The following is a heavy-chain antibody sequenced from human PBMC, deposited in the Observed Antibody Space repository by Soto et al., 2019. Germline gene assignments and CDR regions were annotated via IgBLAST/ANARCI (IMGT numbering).Heavy chain of an antibody. J-gene: IGHJ6*02. CDR1: GFTFNIYW. CDR2: INSDGSST. D-gene: IGHD6-19*01. V-gene: IGHV3-74*01. CDR3: ARELKWLVRGDYYSGMDV. Sequence: GSLRLSCAASGFTFNIYWMHWVRQPPGKGLVWVSRINSDGSSTSYADSVKGRFTISRDDAKNTLYLQMNRLRAEDTAVYYCARELKWLVRGDYYSGMDVWGQGATVTVSS.